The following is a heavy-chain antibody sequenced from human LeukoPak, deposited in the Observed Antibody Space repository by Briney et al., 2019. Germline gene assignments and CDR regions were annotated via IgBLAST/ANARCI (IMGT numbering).Heavy chain of an antibody. V-gene: IGHV3-74*01. CDR1: GFTFSNYW. CDR3: ARDRATTMFDY. CDR2: INSDGSST. J-gene: IGHJ4*02. Sequence: AGSLRLSCAASGFTFSNYWMHWVRQAPGKGLVWVSRINSDGSSTTYADSVKGRFTISRDNAKNTLYLQMNSLRADDTAVYYCARDRATTMFDYWAQGTLVTVSS. D-gene: IGHD5-24*01.